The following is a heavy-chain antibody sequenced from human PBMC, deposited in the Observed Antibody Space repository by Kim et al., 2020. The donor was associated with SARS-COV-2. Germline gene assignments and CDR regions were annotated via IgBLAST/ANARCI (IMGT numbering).Heavy chain of an antibody. Sequence: DSGKGRFTISRDNSKNPLYLQMNSLRAEDTAVYYCAKRDISLAAAGGMDVWGQGTTVTVSS. D-gene: IGHD6-13*01. V-gene: IGHV3-23*01. CDR3: AKRDISLAAAGGMDV. J-gene: IGHJ6*02.